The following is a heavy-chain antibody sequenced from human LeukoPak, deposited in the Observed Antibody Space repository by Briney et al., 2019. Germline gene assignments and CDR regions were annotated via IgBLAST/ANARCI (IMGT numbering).Heavy chain of an antibody. Sequence: PSETLSLTCSVSGGSLSSGSYHGRWIRQPGGKGLEWIGRIYTSGSTNYSPSLKSRVTISVDTSKNQFSLKLSSVTAADTAVYYCARDGPPDAFDIWGQGTMVTVSS. V-gene: IGHV4-61*02. J-gene: IGHJ3*02. CDR3: ARDGPPDAFDI. CDR1: GGSLSSGSYH. CDR2: IYTSGST.